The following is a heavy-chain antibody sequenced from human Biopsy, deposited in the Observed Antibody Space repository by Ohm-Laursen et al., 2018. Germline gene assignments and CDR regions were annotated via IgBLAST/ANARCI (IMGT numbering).Heavy chain of an antibody. V-gene: IGHV3-30*18. CDR2: MSYDGTQK. Sequence: SLRLSCTASGFPFSTYWMTWVRQAPGKGLEWVATMSYDGTQKYYGDSVKGRFTISRDNSKNTLYLQMNSLRAEDTAVYYCAKDYRDSRGIFGIVVVRPLDYWGQGSLVTVSS. CDR3: AKDYRDSRGIFGIVVVRPLDY. D-gene: IGHD3-22*01. J-gene: IGHJ4*02. CDR1: GFPFSTYW.